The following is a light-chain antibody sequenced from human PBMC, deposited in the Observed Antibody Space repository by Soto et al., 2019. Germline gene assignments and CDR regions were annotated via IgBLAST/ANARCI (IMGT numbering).Light chain of an antibody. J-gene: IGKJ1*01. CDR2: GAS. CDR3: QHYSTWLCT. V-gene: IGKV3-15*01. Sequence: EIVMTQSPATLSVSPGERATLSCRASQSVSSKLAWYQQKPGQGPRLLIYGASTRATGIPARFSGSGSGTEFTLTISRLQSEDFAVYCCQHYSTWLCTFGHGTKVESK. CDR1: QSVSSK.